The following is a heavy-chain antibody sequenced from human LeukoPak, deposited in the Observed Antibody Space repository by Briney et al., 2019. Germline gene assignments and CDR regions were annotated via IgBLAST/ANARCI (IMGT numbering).Heavy chain of an antibody. V-gene: IGHV4-59*01. J-gene: IGHJ3*02. Sequence: SETLSLTCAVYGGSFSGYYWSWIRQPPGKGLEWIGYIYYSGSTNYNPSLKSRVTISVDTSKNQFSLKLSSVTAADTAVYYCARSVTTVTSDDAFDIWGQGTMVTVSS. CDR1: GGSFSGYY. CDR2: IYYSGST. D-gene: IGHD4-17*01. CDR3: ARSVTTVTSDDAFDI.